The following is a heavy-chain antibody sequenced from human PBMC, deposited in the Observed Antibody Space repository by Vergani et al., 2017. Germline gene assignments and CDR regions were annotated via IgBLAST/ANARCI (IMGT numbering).Heavy chain of an antibody. CDR3: ARVMYRDEASTGYRLEGMDI. CDR1: GGSFNTYY. J-gene: IGHJ4*02. D-gene: IGHD3-9*01. Sequence: QVQLEESGPGLVKPSETLSLTCTVSGGSFNTYYWSWIRQSPGKGLEWIGYIYSTGSTNYNPSLNRRVTMSVDTSKNQFSLKLRSVTAADTAVYFCARVMYRDEASTGYRLEGMDIWGQGTLVTVSS. V-gene: IGHV4-59*13. CDR2: IYSTGST.